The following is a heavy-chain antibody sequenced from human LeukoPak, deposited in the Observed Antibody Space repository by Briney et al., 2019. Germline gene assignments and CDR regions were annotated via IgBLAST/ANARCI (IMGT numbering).Heavy chain of an antibody. Sequence: GGSLRLSCAASGFTFDDHGMSWVRQAPGKGLEWVSGIKWDGGRTGYADSVKGRFTISRDNAKNSVYLQMNSLRAEDTALYYCAKDLSSGTGRGFDYWGQGTLVTVSS. CDR1: GFTFDDHG. D-gene: IGHD3/OR15-3a*01. CDR3: AKDLSSGTGRGFDY. CDR2: IKWDGGRT. V-gene: IGHV3-20*04. J-gene: IGHJ4*02.